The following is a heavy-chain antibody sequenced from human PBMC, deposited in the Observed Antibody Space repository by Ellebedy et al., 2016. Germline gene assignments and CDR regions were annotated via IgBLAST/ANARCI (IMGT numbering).Heavy chain of an antibody. D-gene: IGHD3-10*01. CDR3: ARFGEAMDYYYYGMDV. CDR1: GYRFANFW. Sequence: GESLKISXKGSGYRFANFWIAWVRQMPGKGLDWMGIIYPGDSDSRYSPSFQGHVTISADKSISTAYLQWSSLKASDTAMYYCARFGEAMDYYYYGMDVWGQGTTVTVSS. CDR2: IYPGDSDS. J-gene: IGHJ6*02. V-gene: IGHV5-51*01.